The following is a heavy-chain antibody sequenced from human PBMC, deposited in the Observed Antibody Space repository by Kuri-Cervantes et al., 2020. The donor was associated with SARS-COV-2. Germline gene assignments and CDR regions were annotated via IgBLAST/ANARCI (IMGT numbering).Heavy chain of an antibody. CDR3: ARAQSEVTTFLDY. CDR2: IYYSGST. J-gene: IGHJ4*02. V-gene: IGHV4-31*03. CDR1: GGSISSGGYY. Sequence: SETLSLTCTVSGGSISSGGYYWSWIRQHPGKGLEWIGYIYYSGSTYYNPSLKSRVTISVDTSKNQFSLRLSSVTAADTAVYYCARAQSEVTTFLDYWGQGTLVTVSS. D-gene: IGHD4-11*01.